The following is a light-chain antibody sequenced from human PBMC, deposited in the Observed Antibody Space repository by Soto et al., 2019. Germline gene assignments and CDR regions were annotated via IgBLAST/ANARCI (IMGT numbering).Light chain of an antibody. Sequence: DTVLTQSPGTLSLSPGERATLSCRASQTIRSNYLAWYRQTPCQAPRLLIYGASNRATGIADRFSGSGSGTDFTLSLSRLEPEDLALYYCQQYGSSPWPFGQRTKVQIK. CDR1: QTIRSNY. V-gene: IGKV3-20*01. J-gene: IGKJ1*01. CDR3: QQYGSSPWP. CDR2: GAS.